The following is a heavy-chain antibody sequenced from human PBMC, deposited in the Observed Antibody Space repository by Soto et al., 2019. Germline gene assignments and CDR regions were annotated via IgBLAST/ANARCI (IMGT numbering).Heavy chain of an antibody. CDR2: ISWNSDEI. CDR3: AKAKYGGYETSLDY. D-gene: IGHD5-12*01. Sequence: ESGGGLVQPGRSLRLSCAASGFIFNEYAMHWVRQAPGKGLEWVSGISWNSDEIGYADSVKGRFTISRDNAKNSMYLQMNSLRAEDSAFYYCAKAKYGGYETSLDYWGQGALVTVSP. J-gene: IGHJ4*02. V-gene: IGHV3-9*01. CDR1: GFIFNEYA.